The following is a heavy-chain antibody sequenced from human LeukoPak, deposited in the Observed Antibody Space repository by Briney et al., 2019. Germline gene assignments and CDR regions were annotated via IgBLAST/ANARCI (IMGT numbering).Heavy chain of an antibody. CDR3: ARVPYYYDSSGSPTHPFDY. J-gene: IGHJ4*02. CDR1: GYTFTSYY. Sequence: ASVKVSCKASGYTFTSYYMHWVRQAPGQGLEWMGIINPSGGSTSYAQKFQGRVTTTRDMSTSTVYMELSSLRSEDTAVYYCARVPYYYDSSGSPTHPFDYWGQGTLVTVSS. CDR2: INPSGGST. D-gene: IGHD3-22*01. V-gene: IGHV1-46*01.